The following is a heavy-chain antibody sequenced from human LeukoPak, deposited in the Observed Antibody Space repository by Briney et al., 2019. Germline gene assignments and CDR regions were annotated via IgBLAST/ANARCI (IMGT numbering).Heavy chain of an antibody. CDR1: GFTFSSYR. Sequence: GGSLRLSCVAFGFTFSSYRMNWVRQAPGKGLEWVSSISSSSSYIYYADSVKGRFTISRDNAKNSLYLQMNSLRAEDTAVYYCARDLRFGELLYRYGKDVWGQGTTVTVSS. J-gene: IGHJ6*02. V-gene: IGHV3-21*01. CDR2: ISSSSSYI. D-gene: IGHD3-10*01. CDR3: ARDLRFGELLYRYGKDV.